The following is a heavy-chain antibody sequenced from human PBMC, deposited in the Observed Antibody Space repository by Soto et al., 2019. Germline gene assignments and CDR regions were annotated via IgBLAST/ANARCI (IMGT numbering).Heavy chain of an antibody. J-gene: IGHJ4*02. CDR1: GGSISSSSYY. V-gene: IGHV4-39*01. CDR3: ARVDIITGTTYSHRSFDY. D-gene: IGHD4-17*01. CDR2: IYYSGST. Sequence: QLQLQESGPGLVKPSETLSLTCTVSGGSISSSSYYWGWIRQPPGKGLEWIGSIYYSGSTYYNPSLKSRVHISVDTSKTQSPLTLSSVPAADPAVYYCARVDIITGTTYSHRSFDYWGQGTLVTVSS.